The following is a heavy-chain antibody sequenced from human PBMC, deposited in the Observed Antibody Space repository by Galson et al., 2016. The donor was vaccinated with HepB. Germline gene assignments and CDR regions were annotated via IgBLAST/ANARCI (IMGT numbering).Heavy chain of an antibody. CDR3: AREHLETTMVSGLDS. V-gene: IGHV1-69*13. Sequence: SVKVSCKASGGTFNNYVINWVRQAPGQGLEWMGGIIPISDTASYAQKFQDRVTITADDSTSTAYMELSSLRSDDTAVYYCAREHLETTMVSGLDSWGQGTLVTASS. CDR2: IIPISDTA. CDR1: GGTFNNYV. J-gene: IGHJ4*02. D-gene: IGHD5-18*01.